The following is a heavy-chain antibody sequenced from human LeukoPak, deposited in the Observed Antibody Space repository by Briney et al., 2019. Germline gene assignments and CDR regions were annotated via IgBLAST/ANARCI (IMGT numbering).Heavy chain of an antibody. V-gene: IGHV3-64*01. CDR1: GSTFSSYA. CDR3: ARSAGWMNSLYYMDV. Sequence: PGGSLRLSCAASGSTFSSYAMHWVRQAPGKGLEYVSAISSNGGSTYYANSVKGRFTISRDNSKNTLYLQMGSLRAEDMAVYYCARSAGWMNSLYYMDVWGKGTTVTVSS. J-gene: IGHJ6*03. D-gene: IGHD5-12*01. CDR2: ISSNGGST.